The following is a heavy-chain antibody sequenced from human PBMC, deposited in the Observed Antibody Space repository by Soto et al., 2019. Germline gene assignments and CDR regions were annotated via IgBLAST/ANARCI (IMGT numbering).Heavy chain of an antibody. Sequence: EVQLVESGGGLVQPGGSLKLSCAASGFTFSGSAMHWVRQASGKGLEWVGRIRSKANSYATAYAASVKGRFTISRDDSKNTAYLQMNSLKTEDTAVYYCVTSTVFYGMHVWGQGTTVTVSS. V-gene: IGHV3-73*02. D-gene: IGHD3-3*01. CDR3: VTSTVFYGMHV. CDR1: GFTFSGSA. J-gene: IGHJ6*02. CDR2: IRSKANSYAT.